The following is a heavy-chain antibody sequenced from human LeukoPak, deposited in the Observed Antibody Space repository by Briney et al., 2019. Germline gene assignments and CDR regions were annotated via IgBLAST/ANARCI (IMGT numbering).Heavy chain of an antibody. J-gene: IGHJ4*02. Sequence: ASVKVSCKASGYTFTGYHMHWVRQAPGQGLEWMGRINPNSGGTNYAQKFQGRVTMTRDTSISTAYMELSRLRSDDTAVYYCARGPRLNYYDSSGIYYFDYWGQGTLVTVSS. CDR3: ARGPRLNYYDSSGIYYFDY. V-gene: IGHV1-2*06. D-gene: IGHD3-22*01. CDR2: INPNSGGT. CDR1: GYTFTGYH.